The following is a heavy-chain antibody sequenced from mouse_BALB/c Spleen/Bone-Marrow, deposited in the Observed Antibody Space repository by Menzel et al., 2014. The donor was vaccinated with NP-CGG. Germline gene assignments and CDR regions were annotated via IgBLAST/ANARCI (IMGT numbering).Heavy chain of an antibody. Sequence: EVMLVESGGGLVQPGGSMKLSCVASGFSFSNYWMNWVRQSPEKGLEWVAEIRLKSNNYATHYAVSVNGRFTISRDDSKSSVYLQMNNLRAEDTGIYYWTRGYGNDFDYWGQGTTLTVSS. J-gene: IGHJ2*01. CDR1: GFSFSNYW. D-gene: IGHD2-1*01. CDR3: TRGYGNDFDY. CDR2: IRLKSNNYAT. V-gene: IGHV6-6*02.